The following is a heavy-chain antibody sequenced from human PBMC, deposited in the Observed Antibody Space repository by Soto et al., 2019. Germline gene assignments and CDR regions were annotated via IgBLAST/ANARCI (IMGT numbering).Heavy chain of an antibody. J-gene: IGHJ4*02. V-gene: IGHV1-18*01. Sequence: SVKVSCNASGYTFTSYSLSWVRQAPVQGLEWMGWISTYTGSTNYAQKFQGRVTMTRDTSTSTAYMEIRSLRSDDTAVYYCARDEDSSGYWAASSDFWGQGTLVTVSS. D-gene: IGHD3-22*01. CDR3: ARDEDSSGYWAASSDF. CDR1: GYTFTSYS. CDR2: ISTYTGST.